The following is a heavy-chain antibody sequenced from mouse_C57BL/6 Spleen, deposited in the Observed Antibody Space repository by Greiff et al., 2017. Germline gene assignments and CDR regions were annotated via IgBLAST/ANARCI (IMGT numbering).Heavy chain of an antibody. CDR2: ISDGGSYT. J-gene: IGHJ1*03. CDR3: ARDLGALCWYFDV. D-gene: IGHD2-3*01. V-gene: IGHV5-4*01. Sequence: EVQGVESGGGLVKPGGSLKLSCAASGFTFSSYAMSWVRQTPEKRLEWVATISDGGSYTYYPDNVKGRFTISRDNAKNNLYLQMSHLKSEDTSMYYCARDLGALCWYFDVWGTGTTVTVSS. CDR1: GFTFSSYA.